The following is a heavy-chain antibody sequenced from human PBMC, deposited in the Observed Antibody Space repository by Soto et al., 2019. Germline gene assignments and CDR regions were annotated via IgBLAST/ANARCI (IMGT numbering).Heavy chain of an antibody. D-gene: IGHD2-15*01. CDR2: IDTDGET. V-gene: IGHV3-13*01. Sequence: EVQLVESGGGLVQPGGSLRLSCAASGFTFSDYDLHWVRQSIGKGLEWVSAIDTDGETYYADSVNGRFTVSREDAENSLSLQVNSLRAGDTAVYCCASGSGLCDVDHYYALYVWGQGTTVTVSS. J-gene: IGHJ6*02. CDR1: GFTFSDYD. CDR3: ASGSGLCDVDHYYALYV.